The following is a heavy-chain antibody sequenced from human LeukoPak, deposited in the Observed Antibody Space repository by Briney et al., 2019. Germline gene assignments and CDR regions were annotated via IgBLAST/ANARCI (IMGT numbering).Heavy chain of an antibody. Sequence: SETLSLTCTVSGGSISGSGYYWGWVRQPPGKGLEWIGEINHSGSTNYNPSLKSRVTISVDTSKNQFSLKLSSVTAADTAVYYCARDMTGGGGNNWFDPWGQGTLVTVSS. D-gene: IGHD1-14*01. V-gene: IGHV4-39*07. CDR3: ARDMTGGGGNNWFDP. J-gene: IGHJ5*02. CDR1: GGSISGSGYY. CDR2: INHSGST.